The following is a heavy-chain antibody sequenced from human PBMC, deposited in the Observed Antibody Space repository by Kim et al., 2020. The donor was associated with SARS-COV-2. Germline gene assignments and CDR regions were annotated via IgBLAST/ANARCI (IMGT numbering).Heavy chain of an antibody. D-gene: IGHD6-13*01. CDR1: GFTFSSYG. CDR3: ARDTVPIAAAVPTWGPPYYYYGMDV. Sequence: GGSLRLSCAASGFTFSSYGMHWVRQAPGKGLEWVAVISYDGSNKYYADSVKGRFTISRDNSKNTLYLQMNSLRAEDTAVYYCARDTVPIAAAVPTWGPPYYYYGMDVWGQGTTVTVSS. J-gene: IGHJ6*02. CDR2: ISYDGSNK. V-gene: IGHV3-33*05.